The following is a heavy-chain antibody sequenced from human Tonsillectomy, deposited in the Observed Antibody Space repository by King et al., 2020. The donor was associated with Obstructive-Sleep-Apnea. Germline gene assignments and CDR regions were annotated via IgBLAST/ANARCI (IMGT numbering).Heavy chain of an antibody. CDR3: ARGWIRGVYYFDY. CDR1: GASISKDNW. D-gene: IGHD3-10*01. Sequence: VQLQESGPGLVKPSGTLSLICTVSGASISKDNWWSWVRQTPGKRLEWIGEIYNDKIINYNPSLKSRVTVSVDKSKNQFSLRLRSVTAADTARYYCARGWIRGVYYFDYWGLGTLVTVSS. V-gene: IGHV4-4*02. J-gene: IGHJ4*02. CDR2: IYNDKII.